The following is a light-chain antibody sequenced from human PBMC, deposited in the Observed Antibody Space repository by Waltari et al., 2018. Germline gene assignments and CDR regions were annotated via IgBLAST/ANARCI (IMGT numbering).Light chain of an antibody. CDR2: DAS. J-gene: IGKJ4*01. V-gene: IGKV3-11*01. Sequence: EIVFTHSPATLSLSPGERATLSCRASQSVSSYLAWYQQKPGQAPRLLIYDASNRATGIPARFSGSGSGTDFTLTISSLEPEDFAVYYCQQRSNWQITFGGGTKVEIK. CDR1: QSVSSY. CDR3: QQRSNWQIT.